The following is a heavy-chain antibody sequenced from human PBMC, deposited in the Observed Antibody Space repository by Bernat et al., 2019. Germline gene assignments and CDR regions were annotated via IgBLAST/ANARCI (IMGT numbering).Heavy chain of an antibody. CDR1: GGSFSGYY. D-gene: IGHD2-15*01. CDR2: INHSGST. J-gene: IGHJ5*02. Sequence: QVQLQQWGAGLLKPSETLSLTCAVYGGSFSGYYWSWIRQPPGKGLEWIGEINHSGSTNYNPSLKSRVTISVDPSKTQFSLKLSSVTAADTAVYYCARGRPLYCSGGSCYSRWFDPWGQGTLVTVSS. V-gene: IGHV4-34*01. CDR3: ARGRPLYCSGGSCYSRWFDP.